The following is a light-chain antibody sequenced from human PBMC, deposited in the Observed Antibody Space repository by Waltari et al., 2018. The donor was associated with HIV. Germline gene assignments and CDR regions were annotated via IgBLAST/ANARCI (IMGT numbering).Light chain of an antibody. V-gene: IGLV1-44*01. CDR2: SNN. J-gene: IGLJ2*01. CDR1: SSNIGSNT. Sequence: QSVLTQSPSASGTPGQRVTISCSGSSSNIGSNTVNWYQQLPGTAPKLLIYSNNQRPSGFPDRFAGSKSGTSASLAISGLQSEEEADYYCAAWDDSLNGFVFGGGTKLTVL. CDR3: AAWDDSLNGFV.